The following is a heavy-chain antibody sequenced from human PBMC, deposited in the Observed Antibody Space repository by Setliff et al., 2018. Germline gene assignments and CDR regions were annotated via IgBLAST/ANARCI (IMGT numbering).Heavy chain of an antibody. CDR2: SRNKANSYTT. V-gene: IGHV3-72*01. CDR1: GFTFSDHY. CDR3: ARDSGRGAYFDY. J-gene: IGHJ4*02. D-gene: IGHD3-10*01. Sequence: GGSLRLSCAVSGFTFSDHYLDWFRQAPGKGLEWVGRSRNKANSYTTEYAASVKGRFTVSRDDSKSSLYLQMNSLKTGDTAVYYCARDSGRGAYFDYWGRGTLVTVSS.